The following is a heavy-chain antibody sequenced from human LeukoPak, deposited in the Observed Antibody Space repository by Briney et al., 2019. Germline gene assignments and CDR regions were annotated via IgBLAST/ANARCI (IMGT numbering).Heavy chain of an antibody. CDR2: ISSSSSYK. CDR1: EFTLSSYT. V-gene: IGHV3-21*01. Sequence: TPGGSLRLSCAASEFTLSSYTLIWVRQAPGKGLEWVSCISSSSSYKEYADSVKGRFTISRDSAKNSLFLQMNSLRAEDTAVYYCASGRGYWGQGTRVTVSS. J-gene: IGHJ4*02. CDR3: ASGRGY. D-gene: IGHD3-10*01.